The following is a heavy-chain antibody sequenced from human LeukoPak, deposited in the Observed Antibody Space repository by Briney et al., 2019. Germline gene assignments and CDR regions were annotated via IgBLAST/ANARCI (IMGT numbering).Heavy chain of an antibody. D-gene: IGHD1-7*01. V-gene: IGHV4-34*01. Sequence: GSLRLSCAASGFTFDDYGMNWVRQPPGKGLEWIGEIYHSGSTNYNPSLKSRVTMSVDTSKNQFSLKLSSVTAADTAVYYCARGGVPGLVGTKVRRPWFDPWGQGTLVTVSS. CDR1: GFTFDDYG. J-gene: IGHJ5*02. CDR2: IYHSGST. CDR3: ARGGVPGLVGTKVRRPWFDP.